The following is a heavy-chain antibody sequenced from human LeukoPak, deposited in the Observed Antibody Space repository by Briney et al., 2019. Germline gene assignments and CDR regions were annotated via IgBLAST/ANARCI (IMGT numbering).Heavy chain of an antibody. CDR3: ARDLDMYYDFWSGYYSGPASGLHYYYGMDV. V-gene: IGHV3-23*01. J-gene: IGHJ6*02. Sequence: PGGSLRLSCAASGFTFSSYATSWVRQAPGKGLEWVSAISGSGGSTYYADSVKGRFTISRDNAKNSLYLQMNSLRAEDTAVYYCARDLDMYYDFWSGYYSGPASGLHYYYGMDVWGQGTTVTVSS. CDR1: GFTFSSYA. D-gene: IGHD3-3*01. CDR2: ISGSGGST.